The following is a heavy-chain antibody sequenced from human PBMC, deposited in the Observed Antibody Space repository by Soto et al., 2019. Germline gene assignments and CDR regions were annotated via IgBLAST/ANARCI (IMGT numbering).Heavy chain of an antibody. J-gene: IGHJ4*02. Sequence: PSETLSLTCTVSGGSISSYYWSWIRQPPGKGLEWIGYIYYSGSTNYNPSLKSRVTISVDTSKNQFSLKLSSVTAADTAVYYCARARRGYCSGGSCYSGGFPFDYWGQGTPVPVSS. CDR2: IYYSGST. V-gene: IGHV4-59*01. CDR3: ARARRGYCSGGSCYSGGFPFDY. D-gene: IGHD2-15*01. CDR1: GGSISSYY.